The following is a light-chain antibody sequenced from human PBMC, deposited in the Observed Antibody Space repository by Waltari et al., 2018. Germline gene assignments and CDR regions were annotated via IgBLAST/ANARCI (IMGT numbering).Light chain of an antibody. CDR1: SGSVPTSYY. J-gene: IGLJ3*02. CDR3: VLYGGNGIWV. Sequence: QTVVTQEPAFSVSPGGTIPLTCALTSGSVPTSYYPSWYQQTPGQAPRTLIYSTNIRSSGVPDRFSGSIIGNKAALTITGAQADDESDYYCVLYGGNGIWVFGGGTRLTVL. V-gene: IGLV8-61*01. CDR2: STN.